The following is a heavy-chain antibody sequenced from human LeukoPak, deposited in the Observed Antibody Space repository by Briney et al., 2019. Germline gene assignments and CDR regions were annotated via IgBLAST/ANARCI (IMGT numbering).Heavy chain of an antibody. CDR2: ISWNSGSI. CDR3: ARDRGLAY. Sequence: PGGSLRLSCAASGFTFDDYAMHWVRQAPGKGLEWVSGISWNSGSIGYADSVKGRFTISRDNAKNSLYLQMNSLRAEDTAVYYCARDRGLAYWGQGILVIVSS. D-gene: IGHD5-12*01. V-gene: IGHV3-9*01. CDR1: GFTFDDYA. J-gene: IGHJ4*02.